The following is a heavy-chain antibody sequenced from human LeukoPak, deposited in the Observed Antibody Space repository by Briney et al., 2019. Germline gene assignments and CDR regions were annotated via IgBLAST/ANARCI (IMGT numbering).Heavy chain of an antibody. Sequence: GASVKVSCKASGYTFTSYYMHWVRQAPGQGLEWMGIINPSGGSTSYAQKFQGRVTMTRDMSTSTVYMELSSLRSEDTAVYYCARDSSGIAARPDDLRYFDYWGQGTLVTVSS. D-gene: IGHD6-6*01. CDR2: INPSGGST. CDR1: GYTFTSYY. J-gene: IGHJ4*02. V-gene: IGHV1-46*01. CDR3: ARDSSGIAARPDDLRYFDY.